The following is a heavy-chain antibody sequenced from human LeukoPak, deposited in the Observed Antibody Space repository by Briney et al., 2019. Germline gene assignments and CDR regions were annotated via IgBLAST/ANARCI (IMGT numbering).Heavy chain of an antibody. Sequence: SETLSLTCSVSGGSIRNYFWSWIRQPAGKGLEWIGRVYTSGSTDYNPSLRSRVTMSVDTSRNQFSLKLTSVTAADTAVYYCARESKSYDGSGFYHDYWGQGTLVAVSS. CDR1: GGSIRNYF. CDR2: VYTSGST. J-gene: IGHJ4*02. V-gene: IGHV4-4*07. D-gene: IGHD3-22*01. CDR3: ARESKSYDGSGFYHDY.